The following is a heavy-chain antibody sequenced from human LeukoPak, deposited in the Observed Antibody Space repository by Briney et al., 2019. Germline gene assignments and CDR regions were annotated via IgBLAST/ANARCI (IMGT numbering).Heavy chain of an antibody. J-gene: IGHJ4*02. Sequence: PSETLSLTCAVSGGSISSSNWWSWVRQPPGKGLEWIGEIYHSGSTNYNPSLKSRVTFSVDNSKSQFSLKLSSVTAADTAVYYCASGRVNTYFDYWGQETLVSVSS. CDR2: IYHSGST. CDR1: GGSISSSNW. V-gene: IGHV4-4*02. D-gene: IGHD3-16*01. CDR3: ASGRVNTYFDY.